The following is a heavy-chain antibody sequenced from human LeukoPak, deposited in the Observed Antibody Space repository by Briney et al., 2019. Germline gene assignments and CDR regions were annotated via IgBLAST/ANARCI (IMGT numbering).Heavy chain of an antibody. D-gene: IGHD2-2*01. Sequence: GGSLRLPCAASGFTLSRYWMSWVRQAPGKGLEWVANINQDGSEKNYVDSVEGRFTISRDNAKNSLYLQMNSLRAEDTAVYYCARAYQTDYWGQGTLVTVSS. CDR2: INQDGSEK. V-gene: IGHV3-7*05. CDR3: ARAYQTDY. CDR1: GFTLSRYW. J-gene: IGHJ4*02.